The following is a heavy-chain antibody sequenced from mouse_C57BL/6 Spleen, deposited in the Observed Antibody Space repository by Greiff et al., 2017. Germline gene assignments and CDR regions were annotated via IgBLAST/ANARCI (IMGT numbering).Heavy chain of an antibody. CDR2: ISSAGDYI. CDR1: GFTFSSYA. J-gene: IGHJ2*01. CDR3: TRGWGCGSKGFDY. V-gene: IGHV5-9-1*02. Sequence: EVQGVESGEGLVKPGGSLKFSCAASGFTFSSYAMSWVRQTPEQSLEWVAYISSAGDYIYYADTVKGRFTISRDPARNTLYLQMSSLQSEATAMYYCTRGWGCGSKGFDYWGQGTTVTVSS. D-gene: IGHD1-1*01.